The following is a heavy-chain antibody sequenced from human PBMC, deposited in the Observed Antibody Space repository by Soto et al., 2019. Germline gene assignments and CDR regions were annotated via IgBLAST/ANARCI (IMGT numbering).Heavy chain of an antibody. CDR2: IKHSGST. J-gene: IGHJ6*04. CDR1: GGSFSGYY. CDR3: ARFARVVVAATDLDV. D-gene: IGHD2-15*01. Sequence: SETLYLTCAVYGGSFSGYYWSWIRQPPGKGLEWNGEIKHSGSTNYNPSLKSRVTISVDTSKNQFSLKLSSVTAADTAVYYCARFARVVVAATDLDVWGKGTTVTVSS. V-gene: IGHV4-34*01.